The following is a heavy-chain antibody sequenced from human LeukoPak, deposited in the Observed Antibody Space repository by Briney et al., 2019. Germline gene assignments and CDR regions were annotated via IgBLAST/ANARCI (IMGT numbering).Heavy chain of an antibody. CDR2: MYTGGTT. J-gene: IGHJ4*02. V-gene: IGHV3-53*01. Sequence: GGSLRLSCAASGFTVSGTHMSWVRQAPGKGLEWVSAMYTGGTTYYADSVMGRFTVSRDNSRNTVFLHMNSLRVDDTAVHYCAKDEATSGGGLASWGQGTLATVSS. D-gene: IGHD3-16*01. CDR1: GFTVSGTH. CDR3: AKDEATSGGGLAS.